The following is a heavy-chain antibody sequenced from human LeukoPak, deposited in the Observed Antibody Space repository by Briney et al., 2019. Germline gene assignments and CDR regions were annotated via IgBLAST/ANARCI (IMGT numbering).Heavy chain of an antibody. Sequence: SDTLSLTCAVSGYSISSSNWWGWIRQPPGKGLGWIGYIYYSGSTYYNPSLKSRVTMSVDTSKNQFSLKLSSVTAVDTAVYYCARCEVVGILTGYPRRAFDIWGQGTMVTVSS. CDR2: IYYSGST. J-gene: IGHJ3*02. V-gene: IGHV4-28*01. D-gene: IGHD3-9*01. CDR1: GYSISSSNW. CDR3: ARCEVVGILTGYPRRAFDI.